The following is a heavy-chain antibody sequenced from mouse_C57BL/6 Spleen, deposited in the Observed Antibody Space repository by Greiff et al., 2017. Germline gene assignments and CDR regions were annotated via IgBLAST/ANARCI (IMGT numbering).Heavy chain of an antibody. V-gene: IGHV1-82*01. D-gene: IGHD6-1*01. CDR2: IYPGDGDT. J-gene: IGHJ2*01. Sequence: VKLMESGPELVKPGASVKISCKASGYAFSSSWMNWVKQRPGKGLEWIGRIYPGDGDTNYNGKFKGKATLTADKSASTAYMQLSSLTSEDAAVYFCAREGQLDFDYWGQGATLTVS. CDR3: AREGQLDFDY. CDR1: GYAFSSSW.